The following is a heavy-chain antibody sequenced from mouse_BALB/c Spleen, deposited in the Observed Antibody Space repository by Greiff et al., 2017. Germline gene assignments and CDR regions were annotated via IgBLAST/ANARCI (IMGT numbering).Heavy chain of an antibody. CDR3: ARDEGNYAMDY. CDR1: GFTFSDYG. Sequence: DVMLVESGGGLVQPGGSRKLSCAASGFTFSDYGMAWVRQAPGKGPEWVAFISNLAYSIYYADTVTGRFTISRENAKNTLYLEMSSLRSEDTAMYYCARDEGNYAMDYWGQGTSVTVSS. CDR2: ISNLAYSI. V-gene: IGHV5-15*02. J-gene: IGHJ4*01.